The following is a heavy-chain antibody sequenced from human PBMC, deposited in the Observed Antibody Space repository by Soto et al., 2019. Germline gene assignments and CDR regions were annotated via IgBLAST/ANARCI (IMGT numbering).Heavy chain of an antibody. D-gene: IGHD3-10*01. V-gene: IGHV4-39*07. CDR3: ARAHIAYGSGILGWFDP. CDR1: GGSISSSSYY. J-gene: IGHJ5*02. Sequence: SETLSLTCTVSGGSISSSSYYWGWIRQPPGKGLEWIGSIYYSGSTYYNPSLKSRVTISVDTSKNQFSLKLSSVTAADTAVYYCARAHIAYGSGILGWFDPWGQGTLVTVSS. CDR2: IYYSGST.